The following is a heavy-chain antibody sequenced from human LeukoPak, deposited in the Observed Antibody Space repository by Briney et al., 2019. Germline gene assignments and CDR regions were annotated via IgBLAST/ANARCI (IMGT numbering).Heavy chain of an antibody. D-gene: IGHD6-13*01. Sequence: TSETLSLTCTVSGYSISSGYYWGWIRQPPGKGLEWMGSIYHSGSTFYNPSLKSRVTISVDPSKNQFSLKLSSVIVADTAVYYCARDQTRWASWFDPWGQGTLVTVSS. CDR2: IYHSGST. CDR1: GYSISSGYY. CDR3: ARDQTRWASWFDP. J-gene: IGHJ5*02. V-gene: IGHV4-38-2*02.